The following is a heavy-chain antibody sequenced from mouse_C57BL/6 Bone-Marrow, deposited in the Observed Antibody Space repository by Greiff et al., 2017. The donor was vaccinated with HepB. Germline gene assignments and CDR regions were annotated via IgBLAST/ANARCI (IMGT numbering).Heavy chain of an antibody. CDR3: ARPYGNPYYYAMDY. CDR1: GYAFSSYW. CDR2: IYPGDGDT. V-gene: IGHV1-80*01. D-gene: IGHD2-1*01. J-gene: IGHJ4*01. Sequence: QVQLQQSGAELVKPGASVKISCKASGYAFSSYWMNWVKQRPGKGLEWIGQIYPGDGDTNYNGKFKGKATLTADKYSSTAYMQLSSLTSEDSAVYFCARPYGNPYYYAMDYWGQGTSVTVSS.